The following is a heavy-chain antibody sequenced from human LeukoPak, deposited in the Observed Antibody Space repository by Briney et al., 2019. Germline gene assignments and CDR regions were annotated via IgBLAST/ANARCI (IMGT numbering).Heavy chain of an antibody. J-gene: IGHJ5*02. D-gene: IGHD3-22*01. CDR2: INNDGGTT. Sequence: GGSLRLSCEASGFTFSSYWMHWVRQAPGKGLVWVSRINNDGGTTRYAASVKGRFTISRDNAKNTLYLQMNSLRAEDTAVYYCVRGHYYDSSDYYGSFDPWGQGTLVTVSS. CDR3: VRGHYYDSSDYYGSFDP. V-gene: IGHV3-74*01. CDR1: GFTFSSYW.